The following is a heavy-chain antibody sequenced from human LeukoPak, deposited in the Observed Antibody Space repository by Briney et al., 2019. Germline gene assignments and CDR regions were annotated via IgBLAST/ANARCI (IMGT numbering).Heavy chain of an antibody. J-gene: IGHJ4*02. Sequence: PSETLSLTCTVSGGSISSYYWSWIRQPPGKGLEWIGYIYTSGSTNYNPSLKSRVTISVDTSKNQFSLKLSSVTAADTAVYYCARLMGQWLVPDYWGQGTLVTVSS. V-gene: IGHV4-4*09. CDR1: GGSISSYY. CDR2: IYTSGST. CDR3: ARLMGQWLVPDY. D-gene: IGHD6-19*01.